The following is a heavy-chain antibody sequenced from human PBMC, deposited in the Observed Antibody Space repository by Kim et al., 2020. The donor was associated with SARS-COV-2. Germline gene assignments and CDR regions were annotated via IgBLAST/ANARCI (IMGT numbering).Heavy chain of an antibody. CDR3: AKGAYDYGNHYFDN. CDR2: IKGTDGST. Sequence: GGSLRLSCAASGFTFSSYGMSWVRQAPGQGLEWIAAIKGTDGSTYYPDSVKGRFTISRDNSKNTLYLQINSLRAEDTAVYYCAKGAYDYGNHYFDNWGQGTLVTDSS. V-gene: IGHV3-23*01. J-gene: IGHJ4*02. CDR1: GFTFSSYG. D-gene: IGHD5-18*01.